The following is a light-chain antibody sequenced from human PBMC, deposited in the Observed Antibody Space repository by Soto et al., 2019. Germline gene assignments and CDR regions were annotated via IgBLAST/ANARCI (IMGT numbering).Light chain of an antibody. CDR2: GAS. CDR1: QSVSNNY. Sequence: ESVLTQSPGTLSLSPGERATLSCRASQSVSNNYLAWYQQKPGQAPRLLIYGASNRATGIPDRFSGSGSGTDFTLTISRLEPEDFATYYCQQYNSYSGTFGQGTKVDIK. CDR3: QQYNSYSGT. V-gene: IGKV3-20*01. J-gene: IGKJ1*01.